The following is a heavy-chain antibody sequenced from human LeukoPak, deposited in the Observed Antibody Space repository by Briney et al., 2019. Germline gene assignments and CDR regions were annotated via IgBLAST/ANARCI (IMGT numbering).Heavy chain of an antibody. CDR3: ARMKGGWYVRPAGAFDI. Sequence: GGSLRLSCAASGFTVSSNYMSWVRQAPGKGLEWVSVTYSGGSTYYADSVKGRFTISRDNSKNTLYLQMNSLRAEDTAVYYCARMKGGWYVRPAGAFDIWGQGTMVTVSS. D-gene: IGHD6-19*01. J-gene: IGHJ3*02. CDR2: TYSGGST. CDR1: GFTVSSNY. V-gene: IGHV3-53*01.